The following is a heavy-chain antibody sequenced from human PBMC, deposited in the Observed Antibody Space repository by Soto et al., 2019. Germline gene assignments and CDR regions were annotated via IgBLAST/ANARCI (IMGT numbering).Heavy chain of an antibody. CDR3: ARGMRNYYDRSGLHY. CDR1: EFTFSSYE. J-gene: IGHJ4*02. D-gene: IGHD3-22*01. Sequence: GGXLILSFVGSEFTFSSYEMNWVRQAPGKGLEWVSYISYTGSTIYYADSVRGRFTISRDNSKNSLYLQMNSLRAEDTAVYYCARGMRNYYDRSGLHYWGQGTLVTVSS. CDR2: ISYTGSTI. V-gene: IGHV3-48*03.